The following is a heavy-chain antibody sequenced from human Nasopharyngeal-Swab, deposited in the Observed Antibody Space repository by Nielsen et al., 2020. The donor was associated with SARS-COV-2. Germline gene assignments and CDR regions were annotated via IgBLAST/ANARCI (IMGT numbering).Heavy chain of an antibody. CDR2: IYYSGST. J-gene: IGHJ3*02. CDR1: GGSISSYY. Sequence: SETLSLTCTVSGGSISSYYWSWIRQPPGKGLEWIGYIYYSGSTNYNPSLKSRVTISVDTSKNQFSLKLSSVTAADTAVYYCARDRMVLWFGEPMSDAFDIWGQGTMVTVSS. V-gene: IGHV4-59*13. CDR3: ARDRMVLWFGEPMSDAFDI. D-gene: IGHD3-10*01.